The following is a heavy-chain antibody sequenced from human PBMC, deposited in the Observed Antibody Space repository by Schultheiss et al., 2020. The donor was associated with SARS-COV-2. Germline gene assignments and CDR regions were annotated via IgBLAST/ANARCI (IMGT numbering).Heavy chain of an antibody. CDR3: ARDRYCSGGSCYSVMG. V-gene: IGHV4-61*01. J-gene: IGHJ4*02. Sequence: SETLSLTCTVSGGSVSSGSYYWSWIRQPPGKGLEWIGEINQSGSTNYNPSLKRRVTISVDTSKNQFSLKLSSVTAADTAVYYCARDRYCSGGSCYSVMGWGQGTLVTVSS. CDR2: INQSGST. D-gene: IGHD2-15*01. CDR1: GGSVSSGSYY.